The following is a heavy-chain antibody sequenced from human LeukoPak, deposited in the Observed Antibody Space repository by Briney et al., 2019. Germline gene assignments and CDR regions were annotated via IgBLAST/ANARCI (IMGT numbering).Heavy chain of an antibody. J-gene: IGHJ4*02. CDR1: GGSISSSSYY. CDR3: ARGLFGVGAN. Sequence: SETLSLTCTVSGGSISSSSYYWGWIRQPPGKGLEWIGSIYHSGSTYYNPSLKSRVTMSVDTSKNQFSLKLSSVTAADTAVYYCARGLFGVGANWGQGTLVTVSS. CDR2: IYHSGST. D-gene: IGHD1-26*01. V-gene: IGHV4-39*07.